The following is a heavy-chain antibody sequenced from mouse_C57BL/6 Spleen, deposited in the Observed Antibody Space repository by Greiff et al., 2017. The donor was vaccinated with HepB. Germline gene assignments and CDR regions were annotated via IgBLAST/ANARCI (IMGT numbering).Heavy chain of an antibody. Sequence: VKLQESGPELVKPGASVKISCKASGYSFTSYYIHWVKQRPGQGLEWIGWIYPGSGNTKYNEKFKGKATLTADTSSSTAYMQLSSLTSEDSAVYYCARGELARFDYWGQGTTLTVSS. CDR3: ARGELARFDY. CDR2: IYPGSGNT. CDR1: GYSFTSYY. J-gene: IGHJ2*01. D-gene: IGHD4-1*01. V-gene: IGHV1-66*01.